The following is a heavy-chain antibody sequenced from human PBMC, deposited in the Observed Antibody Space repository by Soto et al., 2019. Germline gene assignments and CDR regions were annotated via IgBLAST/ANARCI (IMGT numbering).Heavy chain of an antibody. CDR3: ARDIFGGSYDFWH. Sequence: DVRLVESGGGLVQPGGSLRLSCTASGFSVGRLFMTWVRQAPGKGLEWVSVLSSDDNTYYADSVKGRFTISRDISKNTLFLEMNSLRAGDTAVYHCARDIFGGSYDFWHGGQGTLVTVSS. V-gene: IGHV3-66*01. CDR1: GFSVGRLF. D-gene: IGHD3-3*01. CDR2: LSSDDNT. J-gene: IGHJ4*02.